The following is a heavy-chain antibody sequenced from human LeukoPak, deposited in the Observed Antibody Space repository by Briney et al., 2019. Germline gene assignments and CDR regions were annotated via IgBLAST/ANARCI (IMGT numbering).Heavy chain of an antibody. J-gene: IGHJ4*02. CDR2: VYPGDSDT. V-gene: IGHV5-51*01. Sequence: GGSLRLSCKGSEYSFSSYWIGWVRQMPGKGLEWMGIVYPGDSDTRYSPSFQGQVTISADKSISTAYLQWSSLKASDAAMYYCARQGRYCSSTSCHLAYWGQGTLVTVSS. D-gene: IGHD2-2*01. CDR1: EYSFSSYW. CDR3: ARQGRYCSSTSCHLAY.